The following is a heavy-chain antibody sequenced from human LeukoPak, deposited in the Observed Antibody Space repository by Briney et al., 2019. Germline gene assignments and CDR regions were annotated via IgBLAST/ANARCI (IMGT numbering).Heavy chain of an antibody. Sequence: GGSLRLSCAASGFAFSSYAMTWVRPAPGPGQEWVSAISGSGGSTYYADSAQGRFTISRDDSKNTLYLQMNRLRAEATAVYYCARAAVDDYVRFPNDYWGQGTLVTVSS. CDR2: ISGSGGST. CDR1: GFAFSSYA. V-gene: IGHV3-23*01. J-gene: IGHJ4*02. CDR3: ARAAVDDYVRFPNDY. D-gene: IGHD3-16*01.